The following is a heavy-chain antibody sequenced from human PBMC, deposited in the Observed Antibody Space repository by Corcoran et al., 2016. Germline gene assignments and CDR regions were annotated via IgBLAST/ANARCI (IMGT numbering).Heavy chain of an antibody. J-gene: IGHJ4*02. V-gene: IGHV3-30*18. CDR3: AKVGSLQSYMYQFDN. CDR1: GFTFSNYG. CDR2: TSYDGSNK. D-gene: IGHD2-2*01. Sequence: QVQLVESGGGVVQPGRSLRLSCAASGFTFSNYGMHWVRQAPGKGLEWVAVTSYDGSNKDYADSVKGRFTISRDNSKNTLSLQMNSLRVEDTAVYYCAKVGSLQSYMYQFDNWGQGALVTVSS.